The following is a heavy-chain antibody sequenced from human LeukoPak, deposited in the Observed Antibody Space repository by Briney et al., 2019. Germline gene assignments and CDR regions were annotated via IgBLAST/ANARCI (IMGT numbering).Heavy chain of an antibody. CDR1: GFTFSSYS. CDR3: ARIKGELGVFDY. J-gene: IGHJ4*02. V-gene: IGHV3-21*01. D-gene: IGHD1-26*01. CDR2: ISSSSSYI. Sequence: GGSLRLSRAASGFTFSSYSMNWVRQAPVKGLEWVSSISSSSSYIYYADSVKGRFTISRDNAKNSLYLQMNSLRAEDTAVYYCARIKGELGVFDYWGQGTLVTVSS.